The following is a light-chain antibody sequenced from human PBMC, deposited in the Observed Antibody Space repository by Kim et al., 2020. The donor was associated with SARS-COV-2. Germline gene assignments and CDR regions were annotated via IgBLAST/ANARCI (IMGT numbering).Light chain of an antibody. CDR1: QYIDNW. CDR2: DAS. J-gene: IGKJ2*01. Sequence: IVLPQSPVPLSLSPGQRATLSCRASQYIDNWLAWYQQKPGQVPRLLIYDASNRATGIPARYSGSGSGTDFTLTISSLEPEDFAVYYCQHRRTWPLTFGQGTKLEI. CDR3: QHRRTWPLT. V-gene: IGKV3-11*01.